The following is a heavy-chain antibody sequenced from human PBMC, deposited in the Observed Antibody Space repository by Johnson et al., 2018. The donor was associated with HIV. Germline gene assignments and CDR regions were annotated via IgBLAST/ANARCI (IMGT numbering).Heavy chain of an antibody. CDR2: ISGSGGST. CDR3: AKDRELLELSHAFDS. Sequence: VQLVESGGGLVQPGGSLRLSCAASGFTFSSYAMSWVRQAPGKGLEWVSAISGSGGSTYYADSVKGRFTISRDNAKNSLYLQMNSLRVEDTALYYCAKDRELLELSHAFDSWGQGTMVTVSS. D-gene: IGHD1-7*01. CDR1: GFTFSSYA. J-gene: IGHJ3*02. V-gene: IGHV3-23*04.